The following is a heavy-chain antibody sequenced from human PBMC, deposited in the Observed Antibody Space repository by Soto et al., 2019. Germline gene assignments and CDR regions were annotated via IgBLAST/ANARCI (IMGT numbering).Heavy chain of an antibody. J-gene: IGHJ4*02. CDR1: GGSISSGGYY. CDR3: ARKVRVGPLDY. V-gene: IGHV4-31*03. CDR2: IYYSGST. D-gene: IGHD1-26*01. Sequence: PSETLSLTCTVSGGSISSGGYYWSWIRQHPGKGLEWIGYIYYSGSTYYNPSLKSRVTISVDTSKNQFSLKLSSVTAADTAVYYCARKVRVGPLDYWGQGTLVTVSS.